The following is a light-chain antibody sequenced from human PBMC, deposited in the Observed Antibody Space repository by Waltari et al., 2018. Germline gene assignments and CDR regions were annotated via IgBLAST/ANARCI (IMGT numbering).Light chain of an antibody. V-gene: IGKV3-15*01. CDR3: QQFNDWPRT. CDR2: EAS. J-gene: IGKJ1*01. CDR1: QSISIN. Sequence: EVVMTQSRATLSASQGERATLSCRASQSISINMVWYQQRPGQAPRLLIYEASMRATDIPARFSGSGSGTEFTLTISRVQSEDAAVYYCQQFNDWPRTFGQGTKVEIK.